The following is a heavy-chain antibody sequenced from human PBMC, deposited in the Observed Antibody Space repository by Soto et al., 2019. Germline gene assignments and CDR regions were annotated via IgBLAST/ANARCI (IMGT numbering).Heavy chain of an antibody. D-gene: IGHD3-22*01. CDR2: ISSSGSTI. CDR1: GFTFSDYY. Sequence: PGGSLRLSCAASGFTFSDYYMSWIRQAPGKGLEWVSYISSSGSTIYYADSVKGRFTISRDNAKNSLYLQMNSVRAEDTAVYYCARDSGEDYYDSSGYPSPQVDYWGQGTLVTVSS. J-gene: IGHJ4*02. V-gene: IGHV3-11*01. CDR3: ARDSGEDYYDSSGYPSPQVDY.